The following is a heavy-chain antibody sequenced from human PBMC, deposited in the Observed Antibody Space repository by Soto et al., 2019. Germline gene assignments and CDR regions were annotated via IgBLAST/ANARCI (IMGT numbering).Heavy chain of an antibody. CDR2: ISSSSSYI. J-gene: IGHJ6*02. D-gene: IGHD4-4*01. Sequence: EVQLVESGGGLVKPGGSLRLSCAASEFTFSSYSMNWVRQAPGKGLEWVSSISSSSSYIYYADSVKGRFTISRDNAKNSLYLQMNSLRAEDTAVYYCARDPSNYYYYGMDVWGQGTTVTVSS. CDR3: ARDPSNYYYYGMDV. V-gene: IGHV3-21*01. CDR1: EFTFSSYS.